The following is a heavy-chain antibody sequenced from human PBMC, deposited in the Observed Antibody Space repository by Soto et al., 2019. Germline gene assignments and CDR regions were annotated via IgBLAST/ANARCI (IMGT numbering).Heavy chain of an antibody. Sequence: PWGSLRLSCAASGFTFISYAMIFFRHSPVKGLEWVSAISGSGGSTYYADSVKGRFTISRDNSKNTLYLQMNSLRAEDTAVYYCAKSPPGSGSYYSYFDYWGQGTLVTVSS. D-gene: IGHD1-26*01. J-gene: IGHJ4*02. CDR3: AKSPPGSGSYYSYFDY. V-gene: IGHV3-23*01. CDR2: ISGSGGST. CDR1: GFTFISYA.